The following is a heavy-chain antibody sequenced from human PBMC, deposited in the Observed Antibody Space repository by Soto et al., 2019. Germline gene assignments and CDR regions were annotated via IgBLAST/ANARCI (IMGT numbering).Heavy chain of an antibody. V-gene: IGHV3-30-3*01. CDR3: ARGGHLYDFWSGYGGY. J-gene: IGHJ4*02. D-gene: IGHD3-3*01. CDR2: ISYDGSNK. CDR1: GFTFSSYA. Sequence: QVQLVESGGGVVQPGRSLRLSCAASGFTFSSYAMHWVRQAPGKGLEWVAVISYDGSNKYYADSVKGRFTISRDNSKNTLYLQMNSLRAKDTAVYYCARGGHLYDFWSGYGGYWGQGTLVTVFS.